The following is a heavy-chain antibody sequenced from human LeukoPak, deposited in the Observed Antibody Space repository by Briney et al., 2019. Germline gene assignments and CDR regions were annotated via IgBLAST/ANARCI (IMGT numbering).Heavy chain of an antibody. CDR3: ARSLWPEDY. Sequence: GGSLRLSCAASGFTFSNYWMYWVRQAPRKGLVWVSHLNRNGSSATYADSVKGRFTISRDNAKNSVYLQMNSLRAEDTAVFYCARSLWPEDYWGQGTLVTVSS. J-gene: IGHJ4*02. V-gene: IGHV3-74*01. CDR1: GFTFSNYW. D-gene: IGHD2-21*01. CDR2: LNRNGSSA.